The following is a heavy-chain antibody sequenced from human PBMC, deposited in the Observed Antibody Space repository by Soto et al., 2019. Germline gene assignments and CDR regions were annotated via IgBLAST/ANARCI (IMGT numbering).Heavy chain of an antibody. Sequence: SETLSLTCTVSGGSINSSSSHWGWIRQPPGKGLEWIGSIYYSGSTYYSPSLKSRVTISVDTSKNQFSLKLSFVTAADTAVYYCARARNFLTGYYKGGFYYFDYWGQGTPVT. J-gene: IGHJ4*02. CDR2: IYYSGST. V-gene: IGHV4-39*07. CDR3: ARARNFLTGYYKGGFYYFDY. CDR1: GGSINSSSSH. D-gene: IGHD3-9*01.